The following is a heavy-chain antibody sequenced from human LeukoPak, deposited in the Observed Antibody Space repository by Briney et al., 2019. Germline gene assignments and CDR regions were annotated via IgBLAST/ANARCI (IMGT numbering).Heavy chain of an antibody. CDR2: VNTKIEAT. V-gene: IGHV1-2*02. J-gene: IGHJ4*02. D-gene: IGHD1-26*01. Sequence: ASEKVSCKASGYTFTNYYIHWVRQVPGQGLEWMGWVNTKIEATHYPPKFQGRVTMTSDTSINTVYMEMSSLTSDDSGLYYCARRLVGAPYFFDYWGQGALVTVSS. CDR3: ARRLVGAPYFFDY. CDR1: GYTFTNYY.